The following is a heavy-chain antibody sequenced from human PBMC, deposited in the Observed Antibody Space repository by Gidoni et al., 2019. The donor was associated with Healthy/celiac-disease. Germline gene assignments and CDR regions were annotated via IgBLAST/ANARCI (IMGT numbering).Heavy chain of an antibody. CDR2: ISSNGGST. D-gene: IGHD3-22*01. Sequence: EVQLVESGGGLVQPGGSLRLSCAASGFTFSSYAMHWVRQAPGKGLEYVSAISSNGGSTYYANSVKGRFTISRDKSKNTLYLQMGSLRAEDMAVYYCAKTDDSSGYPDIYDYGMDVWGQGTTVTVCS. CDR3: AKTDDSSGYPDIYDYGMDV. J-gene: IGHJ6*02. V-gene: IGHV3-64*01. CDR1: GFTFSSYA.